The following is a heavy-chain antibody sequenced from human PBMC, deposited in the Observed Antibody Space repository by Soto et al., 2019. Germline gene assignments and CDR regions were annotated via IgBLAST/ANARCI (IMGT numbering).Heavy chain of an antibody. CDR3: AKDTEFGNTFSD. CDR1: GFTFDDYA. V-gene: IGHV3-9*01. Sequence: EVQLVESGGGLVQPGRSLRLSCAASGFTFDDYAMHWVRQAPGKGLEWVSGTSWNSGSIGYADSMKGRFTIFRDTAKNSLYLQMNSLRAEDTPLYCYAKDTEFGNTFSDWGQGTLVTVSS. J-gene: IGHJ4*02. CDR2: TSWNSGSI. D-gene: IGHD3-16*01.